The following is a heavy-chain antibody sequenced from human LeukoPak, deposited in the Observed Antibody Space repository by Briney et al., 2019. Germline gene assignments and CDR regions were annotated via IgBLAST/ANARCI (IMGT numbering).Heavy chain of an antibody. V-gene: IGHV4-59*01. Sequence: PSETLSLTCTVSGGSISSYYWSWIRQPPGKGLEWIGYIYYSGSTNYNPSLKSRVTISVDTSKNQFSLKLSSVTAADTAVYYCARAFDSRSYEYWGQGTLVTVSS. D-gene: IGHD6-6*01. J-gene: IGHJ4*02. CDR3: ARAFDSRSYEY. CDR2: IYYSGST. CDR1: GGSISSYY.